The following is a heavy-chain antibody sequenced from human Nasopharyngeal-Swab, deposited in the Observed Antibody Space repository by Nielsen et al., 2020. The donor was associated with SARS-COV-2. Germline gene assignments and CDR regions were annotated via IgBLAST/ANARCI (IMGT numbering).Heavy chain of an antibody. Sequence: GESLKISCAASGFTFSSYAMHWVRQAPGKGLEWVAVISYDGGLKYYANSVKGRFSISRDNSRNTLYLHMNSLRTDDTGVFYCATEGGSTDFNYWGRGTLVTVSS. CDR2: ISYDGGLK. V-gene: IGHV3-30-3*01. CDR1: GFTFSSYA. D-gene: IGHD3-16*01. J-gene: IGHJ4*02. CDR3: ATEGGSTDFNY.